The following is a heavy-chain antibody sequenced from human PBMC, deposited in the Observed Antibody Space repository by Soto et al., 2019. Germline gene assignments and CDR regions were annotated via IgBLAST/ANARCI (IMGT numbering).Heavy chain of an antibody. V-gene: IGHV4-39*01. Sequence: SETLSLTCTVSGGSISSSSYYWGWIRQPPGKGLEWIGSIYYSGSTYYNPSLKSRVTISVDTSKNQFSLKLSSVTAADTAVYYCARGQEYYYGSGSSIDYWGQGTLVTVSS. CDR1: GGSISSSSYY. J-gene: IGHJ4*02. CDR2: IYYSGST. D-gene: IGHD3-10*01. CDR3: ARGQEYYYGSGSSIDY.